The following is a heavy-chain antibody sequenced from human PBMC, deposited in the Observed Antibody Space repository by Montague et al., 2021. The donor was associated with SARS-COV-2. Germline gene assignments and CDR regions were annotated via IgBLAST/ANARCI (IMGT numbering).Heavy chain of an antibody. CDR3: PRGLTVAGTDH. J-gene: IGHJ1*01. Sequence: SETLSLTCALSGDSVSSRKWWAWVRQSPMKGLEWIGEVSRTGITTFNPSLKSRVTISLDVSKNLFSLNLTSVTAADTDIYYCPRGLTVAGTDHWGQGSLVTVSS. CDR2: VSRTGIT. CDR1: GDSVSSRKW. V-gene: IGHV4-4*02. D-gene: IGHD6-19*01.